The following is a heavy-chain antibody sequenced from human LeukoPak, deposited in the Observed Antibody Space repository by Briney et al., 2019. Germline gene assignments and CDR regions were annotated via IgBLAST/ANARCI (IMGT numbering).Heavy chain of an antibody. Sequence: SETLSLTCTVSGGSISSNYWNWIRQPAGKGLEWIGRMYPSGSTNYNHSLNSRVTMSVDTSKNQFSLKLSSVTAADSAVYYCARDRGGYNWYFDLWGRGTLVTVSS. D-gene: IGHD5-12*01. CDR1: GGSISSNY. J-gene: IGHJ2*01. CDR3: ARDRGGYNWYFDL. V-gene: IGHV4-4*07. CDR2: MYPSGST.